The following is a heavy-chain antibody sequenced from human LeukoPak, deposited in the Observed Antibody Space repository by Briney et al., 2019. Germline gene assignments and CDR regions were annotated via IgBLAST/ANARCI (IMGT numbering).Heavy chain of an antibody. D-gene: IGHD3-16*01. CDR3: ARWGPDKSPDY. V-gene: IGHV3-33*01. J-gene: IGHJ4*02. CDR2: IWYDGSNK. CDR1: GFTFSGIG. Sequence: GGSLSSSCEASGFTFSGIGMHWVRKAPGKGLEWVAVIWYDGSNKYYADSVQGRFTISRDNSKNTLYLQMNSLRAEDTAVYYCARWGPDKSPDYWGQGSLVTVSS.